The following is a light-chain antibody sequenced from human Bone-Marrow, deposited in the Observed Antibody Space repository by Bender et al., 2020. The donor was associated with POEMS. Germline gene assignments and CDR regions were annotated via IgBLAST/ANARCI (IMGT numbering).Light chain of an antibody. CDR2: DDT. Sequence: SYVLTQPPSVSVDPGQTARISCVEDNIGEESVHWFQPRPGQAPVLVVYDDTERPSGIPERFSGSNSGNTATLTISRVEAGDEADYYCQVWDSNADQGVFGGGTKLTVL. J-gene: IGLJ3*02. CDR1: NIGEES. CDR3: QVWDSNADQGV. V-gene: IGLV3-21*02.